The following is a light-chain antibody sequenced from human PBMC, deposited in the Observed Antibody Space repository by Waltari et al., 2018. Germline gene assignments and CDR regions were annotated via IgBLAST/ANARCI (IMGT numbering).Light chain of an antibody. CDR3: QQYNSAPFT. J-gene: IGKJ3*01. Sequence: DILMTQSPSSLSASVGDRVTITCRASQGISSWLAWYQQRTGKAPKLLIYRASSLQSWVPSRFSGSGSGTDFTLTINSLQPEDFATYYCQQYNSAPFTFGPGTELDIK. CDR1: QGISSW. V-gene: IGKV1-5*03. CDR2: RAS.